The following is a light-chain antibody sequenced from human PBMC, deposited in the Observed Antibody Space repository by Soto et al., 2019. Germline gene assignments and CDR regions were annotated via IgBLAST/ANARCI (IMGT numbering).Light chain of an antibody. CDR3: QHYKLYTQWT. V-gene: IGKV1-5*01. CDR1: QSISTW. Sequence: DIQMTQSPSTLSASLGDRVTITCRAGQSISTWLSCYQQKPGQANTLLIYVVSSLHSGVPSRFSGSGSGTESALTLSILHPEAFALYSCQHYKLYTQWTFGQGTKVDI. CDR2: VVS. J-gene: IGKJ1*01.